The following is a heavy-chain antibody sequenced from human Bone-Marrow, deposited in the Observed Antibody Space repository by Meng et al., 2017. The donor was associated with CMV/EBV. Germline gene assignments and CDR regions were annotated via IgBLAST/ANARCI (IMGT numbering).Heavy chain of an antibody. D-gene: IGHD3-3*01. CDR1: GFTFSSYA. J-gene: IGHJ3*02. CDR2: ISYDGSNK. V-gene: IGHV3-30*04. CDR3: ARDSIFGVVMDAFDI. Sequence: GESLKISCAASGFTFSSYAMHWVRQAPGKGLEWVAVISYDGSNKYYADSVKGRFTISRDNAKNTLYLQMNSLRAEDTAVYYCARDSIFGVVMDAFDIWGQGTMVTVSS.